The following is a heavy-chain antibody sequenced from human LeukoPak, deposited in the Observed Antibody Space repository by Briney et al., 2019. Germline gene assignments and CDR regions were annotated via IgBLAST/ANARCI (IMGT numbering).Heavy chain of an antibody. V-gene: IGHV4-4*02. Sequence: IPSGTLSLTCAVSGGSISSSNWWSWVRQPPGKGLEWIGEIYHSGSTNYNPSLKSRVTISVDKSKNQFSLKLSSVTAADTAVYYCARDLVAYCGGDCYLYWFDPWGQGTLVTVSS. CDR3: ARDLVAYCGGDCYLYWFDP. J-gene: IGHJ5*02. D-gene: IGHD2-21*02. CDR1: GGSISSSNW. CDR2: IYHSGST.